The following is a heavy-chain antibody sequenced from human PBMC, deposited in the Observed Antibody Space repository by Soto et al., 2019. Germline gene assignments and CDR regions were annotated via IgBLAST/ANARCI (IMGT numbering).Heavy chain of an antibody. CDR2: IRSKAYGGTT. CDR1: GFTFGDYA. D-gene: IGHD6-13*01. CDR3: TREQQLVLGYYYYYMDV. J-gene: IGHJ6*03. Sequence: GGSLRLSCTASGFTFGDYAMSWFRQAPGKGLEWVGFIRSKAYGGTTEYAASVKGRFTISRDDSKSIAYLQMNSLKTEDTAVYYCTREQQLVLGYYYYYMDVWGKGTTVTVSS. V-gene: IGHV3-49*03.